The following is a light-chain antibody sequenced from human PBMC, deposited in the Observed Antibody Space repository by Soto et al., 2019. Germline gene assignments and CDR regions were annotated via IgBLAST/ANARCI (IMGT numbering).Light chain of an antibody. CDR3: ATWDDSRNGYV. J-gene: IGLJ1*01. CDR2: SNN. CDR1: TSNIASNT. V-gene: IGLV1-44*01. Sequence: QSVLTQPPSASGTPGQRVTISASGSTSNIASNTVSWYQQLPGRAPKLLIYSNNQRPSGVPDRFSGSKSGTSASLAISGLQPDDEAVYYCATWDDSRNGYVFGPGTKVTVL.